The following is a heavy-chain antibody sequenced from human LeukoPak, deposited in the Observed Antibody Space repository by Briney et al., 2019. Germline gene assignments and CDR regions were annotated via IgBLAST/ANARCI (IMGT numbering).Heavy chain of an antibody. CDR3: AKLGVFDYYDSSAQDAFDI. Sequence: PGGSLRLSCAASGFTFSSYGMHWVGQAPGKGLEGVAFIRYDGSNKYYADSVKGRFTISRDNSKNTLYLQMNSLRAEDTAVYYCAKLGVFDYYDSSAQDAFDIWGQGTMVTVSS. V-gene: IGHV3-30*02. CDR2: IRYDGSNK. J-gene: IGHJ3*02. CDR1: GFTFSSYG. D-gene: IGHD3-22*01.